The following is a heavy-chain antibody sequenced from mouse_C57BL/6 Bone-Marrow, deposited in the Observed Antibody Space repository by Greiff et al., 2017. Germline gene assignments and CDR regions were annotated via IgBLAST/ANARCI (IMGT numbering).Heavy chain of an antibody. CDR1: GFTFSSYA. D-gene: IGHD1-1*01. CDR2: ISSGGDYI. J-gene: IGHJ3*01. CDR3: TGDSFPWFAY. Sequence: EVQLMESGEGLVKPGGSLKLSCAASGFTFSSYAMSWVRQTPEKRLEWVAYISSGGDYIYYADTVKGRFTISRDNARTTLYLQMSSLKSEDTAMYYCTGDSFPWFAYWGQGTLVTVSA. V-gene: IGHV5-9-1*02.